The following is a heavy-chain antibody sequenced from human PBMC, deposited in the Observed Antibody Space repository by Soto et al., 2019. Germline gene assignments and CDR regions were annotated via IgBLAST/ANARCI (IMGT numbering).Heavy chain of an antibody. CDR1: GGSISSYY. V-gene: IGHV4-59*01. CDR3: ARVYDSSGYYPTPPTNWFDP. J-gene: IGHJ5*02. Sequence: SETLSLTCTVSGGSISSYYWSWIRQPPGKGLEWIGYIYYSGSTNYNPSLKSRVTISVDTSKNQFSLKLSSVTAADTAVYYCARVYDSSGYYPTPPTNWFDPWGQGTLVTV. CDR2: IYYSGST. D-gene: IGHD3-22*01.